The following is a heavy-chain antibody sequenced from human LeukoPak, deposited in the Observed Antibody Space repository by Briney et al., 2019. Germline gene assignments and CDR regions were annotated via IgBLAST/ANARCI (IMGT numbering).Heavy chain of an antibody. J-gene: IGHJ4*02. CDR1: GYTLTELS. D-gene: IGHD6-6*01. CDR2: FDPEDGET. V-gene: IGHV1-24*01. CDR3: ARGGRIAARPGYIGY. Sequence: ASVKVSCKVSGYTLTELSMHWVRQAPGKGLEWMGGFDPEDGETIYAQKFQGRVTMTRDTSTSTVYMELSSLRSEDTAVYYCARGGRIAARPGYIGYWGQGTLVTVSS.